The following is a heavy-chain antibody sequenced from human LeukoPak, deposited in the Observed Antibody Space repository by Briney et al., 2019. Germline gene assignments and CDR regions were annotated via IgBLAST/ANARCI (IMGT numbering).Heavy chain of an antibody. CDR3: ARRIQGMAPYYFDY. D-gene: IGHD5-24*01. V-gene: IGHV3-21*01. J-gene: IGHJ4*02. Sequence: SGGSLRLSCAASGFTFSSYSMNWVRQAPGEGLEWVSSISSSSSYIYYADSVKGRFTISRDNAKNSLYLQMNSLRAEDTAVYYCARRIQGMAPYYFDYWGQGTLVTVSS. CDR1: GFTFSSYS. CDR2: ISSSSSYI.